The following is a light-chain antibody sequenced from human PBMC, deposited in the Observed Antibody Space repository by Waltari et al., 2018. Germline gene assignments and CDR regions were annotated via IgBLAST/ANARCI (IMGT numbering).Light chain of an antibody. CDR1: KSVSRT. J-gene: IGKJ1*01. Sequence: DIVLTQSPGTLSLSPGERATLSCRASKSVSRTLAWYQQKPGQAPNLLIYGAAIRATGISDRFMGSGSGTDFSLTISSREPEVFAIYFCQHYVRLPATFGQGTKVEIK. CDR2: GAA. V-gene: IGKV3-20*01. CDR3: QHYVRLPAT.